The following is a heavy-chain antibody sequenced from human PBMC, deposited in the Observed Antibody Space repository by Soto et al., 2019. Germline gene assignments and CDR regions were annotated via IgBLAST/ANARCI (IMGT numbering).Heavy chain of an antibody. V-gene: IGHV2-5*02. CDR2: IYWDDDK. CDR1: GFSLSTSGVG. J-gene: IGHJ4*02. Sequence: SGPTLVNPTQTLTLTRTFSGFSLSTSGVGVGWIRQPPGKALEWLALIYWDDDKRYSPSLKSRLTITKDTSKNQVVLTMTNMDPVDTATYYCAHAQPHYDILTGFDYWGQGTLVTVSS. D-gene: IGHD3-9*01. CDR3: AHAQPHYDILTGFDY.